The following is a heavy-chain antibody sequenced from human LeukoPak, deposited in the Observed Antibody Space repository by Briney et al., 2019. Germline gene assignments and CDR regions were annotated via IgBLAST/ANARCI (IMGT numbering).Heavy chain of an antibody. J-gene: IGHJ5*02. D-gene: IGHD6-13*01. CDR1: GYSISSGYY. Sequence: ASETLSLTCTVSGYSISSGYYWAWIRQPPGKGLEWIGSIYHSGNTYYNPSLKSRVTISVDTSKNQFSLRVSSVSAADTAVYYCARAYSSSWYWNWFDPWGQGTLVTVSS. V-gene: IGHV4-38-2*02. CDR2: IYHSGNT. CDR3: ARAYSSSWYWNWFDP.